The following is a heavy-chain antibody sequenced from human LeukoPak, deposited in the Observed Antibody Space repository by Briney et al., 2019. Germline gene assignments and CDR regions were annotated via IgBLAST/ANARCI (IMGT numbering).Heavy chain of an antibody. D-gene: IGHD3-10*01. CDR3: AKERIRGVIIDY. J-gene: IGHJ4*02. CDR1: GFTFSSYG. Sequence: GGSLRLSCAASGFTFSSYGMHWVRQAPGKGLEWVAVISYDGSNKYYADSVKGRFTISRDNSKNTLYLQMNSLRAEDTAVYYCAKERIRGVIIDYWGQGTLVTVSS. V-gene: IGHV3-30*18. CDR2: ISYDGSNK.